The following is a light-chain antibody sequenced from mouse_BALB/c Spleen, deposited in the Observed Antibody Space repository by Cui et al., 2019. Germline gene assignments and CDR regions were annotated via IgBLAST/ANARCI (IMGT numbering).Light chain of an antibody. CDR3: HQWSSYPWA. CDR1: SSVSY. V-gene: IGKV4-80*01. CDR2: STT. J-gene: IGKJ1*01. Sequence: QLVLTLSPAIMSASLGEEITLTCSASSSVSYMQWYQQKSGTSPKLLIYSTTKLASGGPSRFSGSGSGTFYSLTISSVEAEDAADYYCHQWSSYPWAFGGGTKLEIK.